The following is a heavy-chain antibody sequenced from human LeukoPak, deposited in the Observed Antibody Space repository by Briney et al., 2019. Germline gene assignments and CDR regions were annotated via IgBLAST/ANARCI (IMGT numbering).Heavy chain of an antibody. J-gene: IGHJ6*02. CDR3: ARDAVDTANAV. D-gene: IGHD5-18*01. V-gene: IGHV3-74*01. CDR1: GNYW. CDR2: IYVDGRTT. Sequence: GGSLRLSCAASGNYWMHWVRQPPGKGLVWVSRIYVDGRTTNYADSVKGRFTISRDNAKNTVYLEMNSLSAEDTAVYYCARDAVDTANAVWGQGTTVTVSS.